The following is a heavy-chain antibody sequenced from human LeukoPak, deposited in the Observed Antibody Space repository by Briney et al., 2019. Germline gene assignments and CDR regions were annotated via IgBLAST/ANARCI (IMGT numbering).Heavy chain of an antibody. CDR1: GGSFSGYY. J-gene: IGHJ4*02. CDR3: ARGRRYFCGGDCSPLWKY. D-gene: IGHD2-21*02. CDR2: INHSGST. V-gene: IGHV4-34*01. Sequence: PSETLSLTCAVYGGSFSGYYWSWIRQPPGKGLEWIGEINHSGSTNYNPSPKSRVTISVDTSKNQFSLKLSSVTAADTAVYYCARGRRYFCGGDCSPLWKYWGQGTLVTVSS.